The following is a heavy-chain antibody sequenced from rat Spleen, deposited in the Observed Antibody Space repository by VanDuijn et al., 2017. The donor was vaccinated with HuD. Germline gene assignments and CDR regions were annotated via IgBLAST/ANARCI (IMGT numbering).Heavy chain of an antibody. J-gene: IGHJ3*01. CDR2: ISYEGSST. CDR3: ARHEGSNWFAY. Sequence: EVQLVESGGGLVQPGRSLKLSCAASGFTFSDYYMAWVRQAPKKGLEWVASISYEGSSTYYGDSVKGRLTISRDNAKSTLYLQMNSLRSEDTATYYCARHEGSNWFAYWGQGTLVTVSS. CDR1: GFTFSDYY. V-gene: IGHV5-22*01. D-gene: IGHD1-11*01.